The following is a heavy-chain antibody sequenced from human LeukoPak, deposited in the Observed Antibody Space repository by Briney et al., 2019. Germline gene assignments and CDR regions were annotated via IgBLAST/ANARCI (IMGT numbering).Heavy chain of an antibody. J-gene: IGHJ6*02. V-gene: IGHV3-23*01. CDR3: ATRPDYGDRYYYYGMDV. CDR1: GFTFSSYA. D-gene: IGHD4-17*01. Sequence: GGSLRLSCAASGFTFSSYAMSWVRQAPGKGLEWVSAISGSGGSTYYADSVKGRFTISRDNSKNTLYLQMNSLRAEDTAVYYCATRPDYGDRYYYYGMDVWGQGTTVTVSS. CDR2: ISGSGGST.